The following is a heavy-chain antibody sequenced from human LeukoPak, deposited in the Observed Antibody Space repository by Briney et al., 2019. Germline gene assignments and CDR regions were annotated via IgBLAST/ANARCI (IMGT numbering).Heavy chain of an antibody. CDR1: GFTVSSNY. J-gene: IGHJ5*02. Sequence: GGSLRLSCAASGFTVSSNYMSWVRQAPGKGLEWVSVISASGGTTHYADSVKGRFTSSRDNSKNTLFLQMDSLRVEDTAVYYCAKDPFWSGYMFNWFDPWGQGTLVTVSS. D-gene: IGHD3-3*01. CDR2: ISASGGTT. V-gene: IGHV3-23*01. CDR3: AKDPFWSGYMFNWFDP.